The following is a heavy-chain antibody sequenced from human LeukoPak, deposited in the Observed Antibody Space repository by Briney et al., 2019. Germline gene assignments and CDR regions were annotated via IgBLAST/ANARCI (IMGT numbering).Heavy chain of an antibody. CDR1: GFTFSSYA. V-gene: IGHV3-30*04. J-gene: IGHJ5*02. Sequence: PGGSLRLSCAASGFTFSSYAMHWVRQAPGKGQEWVAVISYDGSNKYYADSLKGRFTISRDSCKNTLYLQMNSLRAEDTAVYYCASLGGYYYDSSGPSPWFDPWGQGTLVTVSS. CDR2: ISYDGSNK. D-gene: IGHD3-22*01. CDR3: ASLGGYYYDSSGPSPWFDP.